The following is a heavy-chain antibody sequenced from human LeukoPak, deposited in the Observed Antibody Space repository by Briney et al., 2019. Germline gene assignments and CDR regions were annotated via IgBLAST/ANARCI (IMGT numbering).Heavy chain of an antibody. CDR3: AKVHTSSWGFFEV. D-gene: IGHD6-13*01. J-gene: IGHJ2*01. V-gene: IGHV3-30*02. CDR1: GFTFKTYG. Sequence: GGSLRLSCAASGFTFKTYGLHWVRQAPGKGLEWVAFIRNDGSTKYYADSVKGRFTISRDNSKNTLYLNMNSLTIEETAVYYCAKVHTSSWGFFEVWGRGAPVTVSS. CDR2: IRNDGSTK.